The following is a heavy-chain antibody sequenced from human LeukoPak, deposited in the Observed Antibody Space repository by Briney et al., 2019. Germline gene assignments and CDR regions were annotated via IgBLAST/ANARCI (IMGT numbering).Heavy chain of an antibody. CDR1: GDSVSSNSAA. V-gene: IGHV6-1*01. Sequence: SQTLSLTCAISGDSVSSNSAAWNWIRQSPSRGLEWLGRTYYRSKWYNDYAGSVKSRITINPDTSKNQFSLQLNSVTPEDTAVYYCARDRTEAAAGTGTYYYGMDVWGQGTTVTVSS. J-gene: IGHJ6*02. CDR2: TYYRSKWYN. D-gene: IGHD6-13*01. CDR3: ARDRTEAAAGTGTYYYGMDV.